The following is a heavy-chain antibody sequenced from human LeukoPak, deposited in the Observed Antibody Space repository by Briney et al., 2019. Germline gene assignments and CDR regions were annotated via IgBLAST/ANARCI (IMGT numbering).Heavy chain of an antibody. CDR1: GGSFSGYY. V-gene: IGHV4-34*01. Sequence: SETLSLTCAVYGGSFSGYYWSWIRQPPGKGLEWIGEINHSGSTNYNPSLKSRVTISVDTSKNQFSLKLSSVTAADTAVYHCARKDRNDMDYWGQGTLVTVSS. CDR3: ARKDRNDMDY. D-gene: IGHD1-1*01. CDR2: INHSGST. J-gene: IGHJ4*02.